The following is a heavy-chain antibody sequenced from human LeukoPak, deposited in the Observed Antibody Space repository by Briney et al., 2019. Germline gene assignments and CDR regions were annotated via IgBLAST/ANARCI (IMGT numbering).Heavy chain of an antibody. D-gene: IGHD3-22*01. Sequence: GGSLRLSCAASGFTFDDYAMHWVRQAPGKGLEWVSSISWNSGSIGYADSVKGRFIISRDNAKNSLYLEMNSLRTEDTALYYCAKGALYDSSGHFDYWGQGSLVTVSS. CDR3: AKGALYDSSGHFDY. CDR2: ISWNSGSI. J-gene: IGHJ4*02. CDR1: GFTFDDYA. V-gene: IGHV3-9*01.